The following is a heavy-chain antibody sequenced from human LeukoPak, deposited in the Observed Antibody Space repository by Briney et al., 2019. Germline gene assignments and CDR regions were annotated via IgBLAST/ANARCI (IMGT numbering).Heavy chain of an antibody. CDR1: GFTFSSYG. J-gene: IGHJ3*02. D-gene: IGHD1-26*01. V-gene: IGHV3-30*03. CDR2: ISYDGSNK. Sequence: GGSLRLSCAASGFTFSSYGMHWVRQAPGKGLEWVAVISYDGSNKYYADSVKGRFTISRDNSKNTLYLQMNSLRAEDTAVYYCARVRGGSGSSYAADAFDIWGQGTMVTVSS. CDR3: ARVRGGSGSSYAADAFDI.